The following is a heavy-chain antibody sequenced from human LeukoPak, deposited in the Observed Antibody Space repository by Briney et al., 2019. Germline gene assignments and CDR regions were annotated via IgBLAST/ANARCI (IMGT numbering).Heavy chain of an antibody. Sequence: VASVKVSCKASGYTFTSYYMHWVRQAPGQGLEWMGLINPSGGSTSYAQKFQGRVTMTRDTSTSTVYMGLSSLRSEDTAVYYCARDRRAYYYDSSGYYYAGYWGQGTLVTVSS. CDR2: INPSGGST. CDR3: ARDRRAYYYDSSGYYYAGY. CDR1: GYTFTSYY. V-gene: IGHV1-46*03. D-gene: IGHD3-22*01. J-gene: IGHJ4*02.